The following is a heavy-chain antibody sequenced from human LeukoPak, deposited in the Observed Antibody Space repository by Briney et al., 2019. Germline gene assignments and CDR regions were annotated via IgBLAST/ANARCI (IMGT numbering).Heavy chain of an antibody. Sequence: RGSLRLSCAASGFTFNRNWMHWVRQAPGKGLVWVSRINSDGSTTNYADSVKGRFTISRDNAKNTLYLQMNSLRAEDTAVYYCVREFDIWGQGTMVTVSS. CDR2: INSDGSTT. J-gene: IGHJ3*02. V-gene: IGHV3-74*01. CDR3: VREFDI. CDR1: GFTFNRNW.